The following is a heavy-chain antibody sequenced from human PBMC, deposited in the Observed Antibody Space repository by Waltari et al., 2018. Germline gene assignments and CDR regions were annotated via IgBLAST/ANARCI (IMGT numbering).Heavy chain of an antibody. V-gene: IGHV4-34*01. CDR3: ARGESLYNSDWTPRGYYYYGMDV. CDR2: INQSGST. J-gene: IGHJ6*02. D-gene: IGHD6-19*01. Sequence: QVQLQQWGAGLLKPSETLSLTCAMSGGSFNGYDWRWIRQPPGKGLEWSGEINQSGSTNYNPSLKSRVTMSVDTSKNQFSLNLSSVTAADTAVYYCARGESLYNSDWTPRGYYYYGMDVWGQGTTVTVSS. CDR1: GGSFNGYD.